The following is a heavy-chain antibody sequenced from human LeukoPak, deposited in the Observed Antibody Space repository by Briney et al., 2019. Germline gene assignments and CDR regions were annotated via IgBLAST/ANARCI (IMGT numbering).Heavy chain of an antibody. CDR2: VFYTGKT. J-gene: IGHJ4*02. V-gene: IGHV4-39*07. CDR1: GGSVSTSDYY. Sequence: SETLSLTCTVSGGSVSTSDYYWGWIRQSPVKGLEWIGDVFYTGKTNYNPSLRGRATISIDTSKNQFSLKLTYVTAADRAVYYGARFFDFGGRGPRATVS. CDR3: ARFFDF.